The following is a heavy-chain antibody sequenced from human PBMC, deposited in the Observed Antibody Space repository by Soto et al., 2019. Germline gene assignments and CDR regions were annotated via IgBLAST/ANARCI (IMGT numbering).Heavy chain of an antibody. CDR2: IYWDDDK. V-gene: IGHV2-5*02. CDR3: AHRRYSGYDFDY. Sequence: QITLKESGPTLVKPTQTLTLTCSFSGFSLSTSAVGVGWIRQPPGKALEWLALIYWDDDKRYSPSLKSRLTFTKDTSKNQVVLTMTNMDPVDTATYYCAHRRYSGYDFDYWGQGTLVIVSS. D-gene: IGHD5-12*01. J-gene: IGHJ4*02. CDR1: GFSLSTSAVG.